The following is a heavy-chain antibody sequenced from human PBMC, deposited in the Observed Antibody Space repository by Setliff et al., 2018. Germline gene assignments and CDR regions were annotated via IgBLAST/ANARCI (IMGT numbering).Heavy chain of an antibody. V-gene: IGHV4-39*02. CDR3: ARDPGNGHYMDV. CDR1: GGSISSSSYY. CDR2: IYYSGST. Sequence: PSETLSLTCTVSGGSISSSSYYWGWIRQPPGKGLEWIGSIYYSGSTYYNPSLKSRVTISVDTSENQFYLKLSPVTAADTAVYYCARDPGNGHYMDVWGKGATVTVSS. J-gene: IGHJ6*03.